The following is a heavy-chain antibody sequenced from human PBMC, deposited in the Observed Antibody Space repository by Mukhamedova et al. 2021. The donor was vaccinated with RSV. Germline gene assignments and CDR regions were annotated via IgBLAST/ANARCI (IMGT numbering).Heavy chain of an antibody. CDR3: ARVDYDILTGYYLGGYYGMVV. J-gene: IGHJ6*02. Sequence: VRQAPGQGLEWMGWISAHNGNTDYAQKFQGRVTMTTDTSTSTAYMELRSLRSDDTAGYYCARVDYDILTGYYLGGYYGMVVWVQG. V-gene: IGHV1-18*01. D-gene: IGHD3-9*01. CDR2: ISAHNGNT.